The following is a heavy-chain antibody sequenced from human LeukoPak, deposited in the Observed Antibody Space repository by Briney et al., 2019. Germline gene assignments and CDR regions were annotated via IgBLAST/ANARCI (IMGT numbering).Heavy chain of an antibody. CDR1: GFTFNTYA. CDR3: ASMVRGVTNGLFDY. Sequence: GGSLRLSCAASGFTFNTYAMSWVRQAPGKGLEWVSVINSGGSTYYADSVKGRFTFSRDNSKNTLYLQMNSLRAEDTAVYYCASMVRGVTNGLFDYWGQGTLVTVSS. D-gene: IGHD3-10*01. J-gene: IGHJ4*02. CDR2: INSGGST. V-gene: IGHV3-53*01.